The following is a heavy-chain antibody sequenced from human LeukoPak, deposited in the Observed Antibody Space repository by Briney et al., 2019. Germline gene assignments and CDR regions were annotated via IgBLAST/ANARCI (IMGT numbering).Heavy chain of an antibody. D-gene: IGHD3-10*01. CDR1: GFTFSSYG. CDR2: IRYDGSNK. V-gene: IGHV3-30*02. J-gene: IGHJ3*02. CDR3: AKDLGDQEAFDI. Sequence: GGSLRLSCAASGFTFSSYGMHWVRQAPGKGLEWVAFIRYDGSNKYYADSVKGRFTISRDNSKNTLYLQMNSLRAEDTAVYYCAKDLGDQEAFDIWGQGTMVTVSS.